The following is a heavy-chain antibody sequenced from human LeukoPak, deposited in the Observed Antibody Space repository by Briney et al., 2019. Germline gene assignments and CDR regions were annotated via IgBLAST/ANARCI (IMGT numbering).Heavy chain of an antibody. CDR3: ARTLPRITMKEGDWFDP. J-gene: IGHJ5*02. CDR2: IIPIFGTA. CDR1: GGTFSSYA. V-gene: IGHV1-69*05. D-gene: IGHD3-22*01. Sequence: SVKVSCKASGGTFSSYAISWVRQAPGQRLEWMGRIIPIFGTANYAQKFQGRVTITTDESTSTAYMELSSLRSEDTAVYYCARTLPRITMKEGDWFDPWGQGTLITVSS.